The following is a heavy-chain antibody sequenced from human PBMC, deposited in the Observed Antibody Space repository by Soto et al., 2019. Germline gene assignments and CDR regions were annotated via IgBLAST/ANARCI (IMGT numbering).Heavy chain of an antibody. D-gene: IGHD6-19*01. CDR1: GGSISSSSYY. V-gene: IGHV4-39*01. CDR2: IYYSGST. Sequence: SETLSLTCTVSGGSISSSSYYWGWIRQPPGKGLEWIGSIYYSGSTYYNPSLKSRVTISVDTSKDQFSLRLSSVTAADTAVYYCASLGAAGIIKNYYYYYGMDVWGQGTTVTVSS. CDR3: ASLGAAGIIKNYYYYYGMDV. J-gene: IGHJ6*02.